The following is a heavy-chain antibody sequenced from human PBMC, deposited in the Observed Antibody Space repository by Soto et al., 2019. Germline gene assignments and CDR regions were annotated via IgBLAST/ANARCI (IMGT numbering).Heavy chain of an antibody. CDR3: ASLKFRVVPAAIFAFDI. V-gene: IGHV4-59*08. Sequence: SETLSLTCTVSGGSISSYYWSWIRQPPGKGLEWIGYIYYSGSTNYNPSLKSRVTISVDTSKNQFSLKLSSVTAADTSVYYCASLKFRVVPAAIFAFDIWGQGTMVTVSS. CDR1: GGSISSYY. J-gene: IGHJ3*02. CDR2: IYYSGST. D-gene: IGHD2-2*01.